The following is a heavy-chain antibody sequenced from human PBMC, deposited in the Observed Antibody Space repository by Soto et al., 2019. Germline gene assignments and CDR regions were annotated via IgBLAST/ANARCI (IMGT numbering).Heavy chain of an antibody. CDR1: GFTFSLYS. Sequence: EVHLVESGGGLVQPGGSLRLSCAASGFTFSLYSMSWVRQAPGKGLEWVSYISRSSTGIHYAASVKGRFTISRDDATNTMHLPMNSLRDGYTAVYYCARAVTWGLDVWGQGTTVSISS. CDR2: ISRSSTGI. CDR3: ARAVTWGLDV. D-gene: IGHD3-10*01. J-gene: IGHJ6*02. V-gene: IGHV3-48*02.